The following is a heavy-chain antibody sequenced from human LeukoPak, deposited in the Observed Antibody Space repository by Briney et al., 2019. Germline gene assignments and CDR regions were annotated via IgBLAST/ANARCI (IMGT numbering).Heavy chain of an antibody. CDR1: GFTFSNYW. Sequence: PGGSLRLSCAASGFTFSNYWMSWVRQAPGKGLEWVANIKQDGSEKTYVDSVKGRFTISRDNAKNSLYLQMNSLRAEDTAVYSCARIAVTGTDWFDSWGQGALVTVSS. V-gene: IGHV3-7*01. CDR2: IKQDGSEK. CDR3: ARIAVTGTDWFDS. J-gene: IGHJ5*01. D-gene: IGHD6-19*01.